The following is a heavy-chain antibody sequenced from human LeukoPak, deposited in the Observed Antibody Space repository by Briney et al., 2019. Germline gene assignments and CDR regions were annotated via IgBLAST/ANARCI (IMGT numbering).Heavy chain of an antibody. CDR3: ARVVAAAGRNHYYYGMDV. Sequence: PSETLSLTCAVYGGSFSGYYWSWIRQPPGRGLEWIGEINHSGSTNYNPSLKSRVTISVDTSKNQFSLTLSSVTAADTAVYYCARVVAAAGRNHYYYGMDVWGQGTTVTVSS. CDR1: GGSFSGYY. CDR2: INHSGST. V-gene: IGHV4-34*01. D-gene: IGHD6-13*01. J-gene: IGHJ6*02.